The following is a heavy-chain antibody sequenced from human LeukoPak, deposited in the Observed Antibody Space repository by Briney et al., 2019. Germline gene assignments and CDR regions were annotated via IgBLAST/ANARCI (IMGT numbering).Heavy chain of an antibody. CDR1: GGSISSYY. CDR3: ARAVGSGSFQTYYYYMDV. Sequence: SETLSLTCTVSGGSISSYYWSWIRQPPGKGLEWIGYIYYSGSTNYNPSLKSRVTMSVDTSKNQFSLKLSSVTAADTAVYYCARAVGSGSFQTYYYYMDVWGKGTTVTISS. D-gene: IGHD3-10*01. J-gene: IGHJ6*03. CDR2: IYYSGST. V-gene: IGHV4-59*12.